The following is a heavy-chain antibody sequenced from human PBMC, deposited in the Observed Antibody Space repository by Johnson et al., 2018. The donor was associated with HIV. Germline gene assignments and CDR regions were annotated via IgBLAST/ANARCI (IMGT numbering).Heavy chain of an antibody. V-gene: IGHV3-48*04. Sequence: MQLVESGGGVVQPGGSLRLSCAASGFTFSSYGMHWVRQAPGKGLEWVSYISSSGSTIYYADSVKGRFTISRDNAKNSLYLQMNSLRAEDTAVYYCAKGRIAAAGTGVDAFDIWGQGTMVTVSS. CDR3: AKGRIAAAGTGVDAFDI. CDR1: GFTFSSYG. CDR2: ISSSGSTI. D-gene: IGHD6-13*01. J-gene: IGHJ3*02.